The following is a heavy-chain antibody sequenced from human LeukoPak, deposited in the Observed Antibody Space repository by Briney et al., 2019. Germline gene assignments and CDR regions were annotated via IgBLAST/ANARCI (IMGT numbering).Heavy chain of an antibody. CDR2: ISYDGSNK. J-gene: IGHJ6*04. Sequence: GGSLRLSCAASGFTFSSYGMHWVRQAPGKGLEWVAVISYDGSNKYYADSVKGRFTISRDNSKNTLYLQMNSLRAEDTAVYYCAKDMGQGHWNDPTGYYYYYGMDVWGKGTTVTVSS. D-gene: IGHD1-1*01. CDR1: GFTFSSYG. V-gene: IGHV3-30*18. CDR3: AKDMGQGHWNDPTGYYYYYGMDV.